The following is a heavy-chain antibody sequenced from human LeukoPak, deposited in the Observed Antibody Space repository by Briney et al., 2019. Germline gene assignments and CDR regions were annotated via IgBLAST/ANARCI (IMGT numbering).Heavy chain of an antibody. CDR1: GGSISSGGYY. CDR3: ARGLRFLDANWFDP. J-gene: IGHJ5*02. Sequence: SETLSLTCTVSGGSISSGGYYWSWIRQHPGKGQEWIGYIYYGGSTYYNPSLKSRVTISVDTSKNQFSLKLSSVTAADTAVYYCARGLRFLDANWFDPWGQGTLVTVSS. CDR2: IYYGGST. D-gene: IGHD3-3*01. V-gene: IGHV4-31*03.